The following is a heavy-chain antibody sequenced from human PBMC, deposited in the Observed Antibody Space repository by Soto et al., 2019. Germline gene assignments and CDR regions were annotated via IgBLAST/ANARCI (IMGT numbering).Heavy chain of an antibody. CDR3: ARVSILYSGSFYYYYGMDV. J-gene: IGHJ6*02. Sequence: SVKVSCKASGGTFSSYAISWVRQAPGQGLEWMGGIIPIFGTANYAQKFQGRVTITADKSTSTAYMELSSLRSEDTAVYYCARVSILYSGSFYYYYGMDVWGQGTTVTVSS. V-gene: IGHV1-69*06. D-gene: IGHD1-26*01. CDR1: GGTFSSYA. CDR2: IIPIFGTA.